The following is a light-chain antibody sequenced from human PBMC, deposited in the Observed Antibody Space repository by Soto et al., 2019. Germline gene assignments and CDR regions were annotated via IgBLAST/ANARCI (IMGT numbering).Light chain of an antibody. V-gene: IGKV2-28*01. CDR1: QSLLHSNGYNY. Sequence: DIVMTQSPLSLPVTPGEPASISCRSSQSLLHSNGYNYLDWYLQKSGQSPQLLIYLGSTRASGVPDRVNGSGSGTDFTLKIRRVEAEDVGVYYCMQPLHTPWTFGQGTKVEIK. CDR2: LGS. J-gene: IGKJ1*01. CDR3: MQPLHTPWT.